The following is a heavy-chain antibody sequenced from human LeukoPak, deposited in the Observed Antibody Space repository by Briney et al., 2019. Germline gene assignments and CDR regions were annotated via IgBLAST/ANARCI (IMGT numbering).Heavy chain of an antibody. V-gene: IGHV3-74*01. CDR2: INSDGSST. CDR3: ARAPLNYYDSSVYYGMDV. Sequence: GGSLRLSCAASGFTFSSYWMHCVRQAPGKGLVWVSRINSDGSSTSYADSVKGRFTISRDNAKNTLYLQMNSLRAEDTAVYYCARAPLNYYDSSVYYGMDVWGQGTTVTVSS. D-gene: IGHD3-22*01. CDR1: GFTFSSYW. J-gene: IGHJ6*02.